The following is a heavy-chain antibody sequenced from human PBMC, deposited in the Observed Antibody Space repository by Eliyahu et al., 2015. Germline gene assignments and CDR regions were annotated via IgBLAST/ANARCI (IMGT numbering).Heavy chain of an antibody. V-gene: IGHV4-34*01. CDR1: GGXFSGYY. D-gene: IGHD5/OR15-5a*01. J-gene: IGHJ6*02. CDR3: ARGSGIVSTTGVNYYYGMDV. CDR2: INHSGST. Sequence: QVQLQQWGAGLLKPSETLSLTCAVYGGXFSGYYWSWIRQPPGKGLEWVGEINHSGSTKYNPSLKSRVTTSVDTSKNQFSLKLRSVTAADTALYYCARGSGIVSTTGVNYYYGMDVWGQGTTVTVSS.